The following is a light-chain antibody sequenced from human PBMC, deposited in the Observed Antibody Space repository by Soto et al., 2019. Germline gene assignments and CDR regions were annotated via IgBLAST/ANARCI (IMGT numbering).Light chain of an antibody. J-gene: IGKJ1*01. CDR2: GAS. CDR3: QRYDSLRT. V-gene: IGKV3-20*01. Sequence: EIVLTQSPGTLSLSPGERATLSCRASQSVRSNFLAWYQYKPGQAPRLLIYGASNRATGIPDRFSGSGSGTDFTLTITRLEAEDFAMYYCQRYDSLRTFGQGTKVDIK. CDR1: QSVRSNF.